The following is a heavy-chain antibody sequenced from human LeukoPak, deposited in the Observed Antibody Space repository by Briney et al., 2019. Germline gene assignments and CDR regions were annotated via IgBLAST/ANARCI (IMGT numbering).Heavy chain of an antibody. V-gene: IGHV3-21*01. D-gene: IGHD3-22*01. J-gene: IGHJ4*02. Sequence: GRSLRLSCAASGFTFSSYSMNWVRQAPGKGLEWVSSISSSSSYIYYADSVKGRFTISRDNAKNSLYLQMNSLRAEDTAVYYCARVSTYYYDSSGYSIDYWGQGTLVTVSS. CDR2: ISSSSSYI. CDR1: GFTFSSYS. CDR3: ARVSTYYYDSSGYSIDY.